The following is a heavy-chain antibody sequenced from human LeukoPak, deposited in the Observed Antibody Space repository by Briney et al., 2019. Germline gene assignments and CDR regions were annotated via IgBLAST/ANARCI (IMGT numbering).Heavy chain of an antibody. CDR3: AKASSSTSCYVN. D-gene: IGHD2-2*01. CDR1: GFTFSSYG. CDR2: ISGSGGST. Sequence: QPGGSLRLSCAASGFTFSSYGMSWVRQAPGKGLEWVSAISGSGGSTYHADSVKGRFTISRDNSKNTLYLQMNSLRAEDTAVYYCAKASSSTSCYVNWGQGTLVTVSS. V-gene: IGHV3-23*01. J-gene: IGHJ4*02.